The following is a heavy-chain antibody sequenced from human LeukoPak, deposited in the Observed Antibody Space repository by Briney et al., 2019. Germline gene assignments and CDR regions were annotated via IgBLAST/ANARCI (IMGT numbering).Heavy chain of an antibody. CDR3: ARGFSGYDYDY. CDR2: CTAYYGNT. D-gene: IGHD5-12*01. V-gene: IGHV1-18*01. CDR1: GYTYTIYG. J-gene: IGHJ4*02. Sequence: GPSVKLLCNSSGYTYTIYGISWVPDARGQALVGMGFCTAYYGNTNYTENLEDRVNMTRDTSTSTPHMALRTLRSDDTAVYYCARGFSGYDYDYWGQGTLVTVSS.